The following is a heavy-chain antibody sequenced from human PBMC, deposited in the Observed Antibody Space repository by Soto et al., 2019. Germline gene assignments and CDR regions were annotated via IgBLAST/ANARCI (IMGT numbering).Heavy chain of an antibody. J-gene: IGHJ6*02. CDR1: GYTFTGYY. D-gene: IGHD3-3*01. CDR2: INPNSGGT. CDR3: ARDSYYDFWSGYYGPKGYGMDV. Sequence: ASVKVSCKASGYTFTGYYMHWVRQAPGQGLEWMGWINPNSGGTNYAQKFQGWVTMTRDTSISTAYMELSRLRSDDTAVYYCARDSYYDFWSGYYGPKGYGMDVWGQGTTVTVSS. V-gene: IGHV1-2*04.